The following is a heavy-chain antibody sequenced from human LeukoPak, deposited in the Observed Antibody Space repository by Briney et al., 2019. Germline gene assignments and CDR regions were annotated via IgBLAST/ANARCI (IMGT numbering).Heavy chain of an antibody. J-gene: IGHJ4*02. CDR1: GFTFSSYA. CDR3: AKGELGGGNSVCDY. V-gene: IGHV3-23*01. Sequence: GGSLRLSCAASGFTFSSYAMSWVRQAPGKGLEWVSAISGSGGSTYYADSVKGRFTISRDNSKNTLYLQMNSLRAENTAVYYCAKGELGGGNSVCDYWGQGTLVTVSS. D-gene: IGHD4-23*01. CDR2: ISGSGGST.